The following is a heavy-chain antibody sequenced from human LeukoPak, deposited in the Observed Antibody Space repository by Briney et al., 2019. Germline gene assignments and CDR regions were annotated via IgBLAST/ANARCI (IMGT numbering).Heavy chain of an antibody. CDR2: IYYSGST. CDR3: ARRGDGYSSSWYDY. V-gene: IGHV4-39*01. CDR1: GGSISSSSYY. Sequence: SETLSLTCTVSGGSISSSSYYWGWIRQPPGKGLEWIGSIYYSGSTYYNPSLKSRVTISVDTSKNQFSLKLSSVTAADTAVYYCARRGDGYSSSWYDYWGQGTLVTVSS. D-gene: IGHD6-13*01. J-gene: IGHJ4*02.